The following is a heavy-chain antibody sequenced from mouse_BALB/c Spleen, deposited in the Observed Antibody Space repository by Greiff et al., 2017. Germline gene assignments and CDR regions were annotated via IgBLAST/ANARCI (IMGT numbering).Heavy chain of an antibody. J-gene: IGHJ4*01. CDR1: GFTFSSYA. V-gene: IGHV5-9-3*01. Sequence: EVKLQESGGGLVKPGGSLKLSCAASGFTFSSYAMSWVRQTPEKRLEWVATISSGGSYTYYPDSVKGRFTISRDNAKNTLYLQMSSLRSEDTAMYYCARDGNYVYAMDYWGQGTSVTVSS. CDR2: ISSGGSYT. CDR3: ARDGNYVYAMDY. D-gene: IGHD2-1*01.